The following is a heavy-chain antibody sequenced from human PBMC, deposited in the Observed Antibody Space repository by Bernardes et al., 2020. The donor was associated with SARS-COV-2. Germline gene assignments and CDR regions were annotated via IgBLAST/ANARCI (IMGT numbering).Heavy chain of an antibody. Sequence: ASVKVSCKASGYIFTDYAVIWVRQAPGQGLEWMGWIDTDTGNPTYAQGFTGRFVFSFETSDSTAYLQINSLKAEDTAIYYCARDILGANDALGYWGQGTLVSVSS. CDR3: ARDILGANDALGY. D-gene: IGHD1-26*01. CDR2: IDTDTGNP. V-gene: IGHV7-4-1*02. CDR1: GYIFTDYA. J-gene: IGHJ4*02.